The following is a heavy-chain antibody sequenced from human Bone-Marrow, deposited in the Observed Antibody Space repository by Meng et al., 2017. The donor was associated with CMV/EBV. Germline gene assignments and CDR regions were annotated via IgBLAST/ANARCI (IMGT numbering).Heavy chain of an antibody. J-gene: IGHJ6*02. CDR3: TTDGSGSYLSARYYHGMDV. CDR1: GFTFSNAW. Sequence: GGSLRLSCAASGFTFSNAWMSWVRQAPGKGLEWVGRIKSKTDGGTTDYAAPVKGRFTISRDDSKNTLYLQMNSLKTEDTAVYYCTTDGSGSYLSARYYHGMDVWGQGTTVTVSS. D-gene: IGHD1-26*01. CDR2: IKSKTDGGTT. V-gene: IGHV3-15*01.